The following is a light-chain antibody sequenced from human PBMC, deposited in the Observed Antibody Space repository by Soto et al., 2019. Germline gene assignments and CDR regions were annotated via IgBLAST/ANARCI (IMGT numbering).Light chain of an antibody. Sequence: EIVMTQSPATLSVSPGERVTLSCRASQSVTTSLVWYQQKPGQAPRLVIYGGSTRATGDPGRFSGSGSGTEFTLTISDLQSEDLGIYYCQQYHKWPYTFGQGTKLEIK. J-gene: IGKJ2*01. CDR2: GGS. CDR3: QQYHKWPYT. CDR1: QSVTTS. V-gene: IGKV3-15*01.